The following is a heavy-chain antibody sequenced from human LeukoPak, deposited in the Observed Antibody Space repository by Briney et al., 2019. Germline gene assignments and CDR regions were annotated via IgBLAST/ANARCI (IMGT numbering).Heavy chain of an antibody. Sequence: PSETLSLTCAVYGGSFSGYYWSWIRQPPGKGLEWIGEINHSGSTNYNPSLKSRVTISVDTSKNQFSLKLSSVTAADTAVYYCARLTGYSSESWFDPWGQGTLVTVSS. CDR2: INHSGST. D-gene: IGHD3-9*01. J-gene: IGHJ5*02. V-gene: IGHV4-34*01. CDR3: ARLTGYSSESWFDP. CDR1: GGSFSGYY.